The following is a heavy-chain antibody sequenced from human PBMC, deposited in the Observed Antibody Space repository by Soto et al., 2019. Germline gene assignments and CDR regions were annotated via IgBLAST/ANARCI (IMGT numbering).Heavy chain of an antibody. D-gene: IGHD2-21*02. V-gene: IGHV1-69*13. CDR3: ARGVYCGGDCYEGGILVY. CDR2: IIPIFGTA. CDR1: GGTFSSYA. Sequence: ASVKVSCKAPGGTFSSYAISWVRQAPGQGLEWMGGIIPIFGTANYAQKFQGRVTITADESTSTAYMELSSLRSEDTAVYYCARGVYCGGDCYEGGILVYWGQGTLVTVS. J-gene: IGHJ4*02.